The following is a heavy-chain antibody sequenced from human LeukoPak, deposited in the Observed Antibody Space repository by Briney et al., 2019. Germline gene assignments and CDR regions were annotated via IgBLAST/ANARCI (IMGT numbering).Heavy chain of an antibody. V-gene: IGHV1-18*01. CDR3: VRDLGVDTSMIFFDY. Sequence: VASVTVSFKASGYTFTDFGVSWVRQAPGQGLEWMGWISAYNGNTNYVQKFQGRVTMTTDISTSTACLELRSLRSDDTAVFYCVRDLGVDTSMIFFDYWAREPGSPSPQ. CDR2: ISAYNGNT. D-gene: IGHD5-18*01. CDR1: GYTFTDFG. J-gene: IGHJ4*02.